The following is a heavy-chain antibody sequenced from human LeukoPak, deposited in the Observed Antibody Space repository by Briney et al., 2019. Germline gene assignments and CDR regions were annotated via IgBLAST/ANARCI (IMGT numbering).Heavy chain of an antibody. CDR3: AKDGGGGEDSSGYYYPDAFDI. CDR1: GFTFSSYA. J-gene: IGHJ3*02. D-gene: IGHD3-22*01. Sequence: PGGSLRLSCAASGFTFSSYAMSWVRQAPGKGLEWVSAISGSGGSTYYADSVKGRFTISRDNSKNTLYLQMNSLRAEDTAVYYCAKDGGGGEDSSGYYYPDAFDIWGQGTMVTVSS. CDR2: ISGSGGST. V-gene: IGHV3-23*01.